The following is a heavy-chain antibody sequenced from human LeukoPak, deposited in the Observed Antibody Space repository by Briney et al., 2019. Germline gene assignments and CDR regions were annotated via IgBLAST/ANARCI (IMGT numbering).Heavy chain of an antibody. V-gene: IGHV1-8*01. J-gene: IGHJ4*02. Sequence: ASVKVSCKASEYTFTSSDINWVRQAAGQGLEWMGWINPNSGRTGYAQKFQGRVTMTANTSISTAYMELSSLRFDDTAVYYCARGRSGLAAAGTYDYWGQGTLITVSS. D-gene: IGHD6-13*01. CDR2: INPNSGRT. CDR1: EYTFTSSD. CDR3: ARGRSGLAAAGTYDY.